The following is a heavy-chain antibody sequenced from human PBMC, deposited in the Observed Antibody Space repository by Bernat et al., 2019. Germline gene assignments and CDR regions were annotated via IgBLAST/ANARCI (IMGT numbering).Heavy chain of an antibody. J-gene: IGHJ6*02. Sequence: EVQLVESGGGLVQPGGSLRLSCAASGFTFSSYWMHWVRQAPGKGLVWVSRINSDGSSTSYADSVKGRFTIYRDNAKNTLYLQMNSLRAEDTAVYYCARDHRGPDTAMAKGGPYYYYYGMDVWGQGTTVTVSS. D-gene: IGHD5-18*01. CDR3: ARDHRGPDTAMAKGGPYYYYYGMDV. V-gene: IGHV3-74*01. CDR2: INSDGSST. CDR1: GFTFSSYW.